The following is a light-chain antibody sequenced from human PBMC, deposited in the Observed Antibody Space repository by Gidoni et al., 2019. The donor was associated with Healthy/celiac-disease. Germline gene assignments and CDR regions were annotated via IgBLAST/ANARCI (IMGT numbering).Light chain of an antibody. CDR1: QSIRLY. CDR3: QQSYSTPRT. V-gene: IGKV1-39*01. J-gene: IGKJ1*01. CDR2: AAS. Sequence: DIQMTQSPSSLSASVGERVTITGRVSQSIRLYLNWYQQKPGQPPKLLIYAASSLQRGVPSRVSGSGSGTDFTLTISSLQPEDFATYYWQQSYSTPRTFGQGTKVEIK.